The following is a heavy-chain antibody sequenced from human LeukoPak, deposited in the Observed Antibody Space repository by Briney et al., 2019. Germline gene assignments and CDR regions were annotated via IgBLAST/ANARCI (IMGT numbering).Heavy chain of an antibody. D-gene: IGHD6-13*01. Sequence: GGSLRLSCAASGFTFSSYSMNWVRQAPGKGLEWVAVIWYDGSNKYYADSVKGRFTISRDNSKNTLYLQMNSLRAEDTAVYYCAGQQLMPWGQGTLVTVSS. CDR3: AGQQLMP. CDR2: IWYDGSNK. CDR1: GFTFSSYS. V-gene: IGHV3-33*08. J-gene: IGHJ5*02.